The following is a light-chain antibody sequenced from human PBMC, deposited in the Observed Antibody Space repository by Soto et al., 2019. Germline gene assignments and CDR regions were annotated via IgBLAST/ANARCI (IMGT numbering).Light chain of an antibody. J-gene: IGKJ1*01. Sequence: DIPMTQSPSTRSASVGDSVTIICRASQSIGSWLAWYQQKQGKAPKXLIYDASSLESGVPSRFSGIVSGTELTLTISSLQPDDVETYYCQQYNSYSWTFGQGTKVDI. CDR3: QQYNSYSWT. V-gene: IGKV1-5*02. CDR1: QSIGSW. CDR2: DAS.